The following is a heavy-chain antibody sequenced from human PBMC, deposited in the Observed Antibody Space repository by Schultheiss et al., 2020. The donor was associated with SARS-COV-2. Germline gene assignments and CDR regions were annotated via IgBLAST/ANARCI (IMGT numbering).Heavy chain of an antibody. V-gene: IGHV1-69*05. CDR1: GGTFSSYA. CDR3: ARDRYGDLDY. D-gene: IGHD4-17*01. J-gene: IGHJ4*02. Sequence: SVKVSCKASGGTFSSYAISWVRQAPGQGLEWMGGIIPIFGTANYAQKFQGRVTITRDTSASTAYMELSSLRSEDTAVYYCARDRYGDLDYWGQGTLVTVSS. CDR2: IIPIFGTA.